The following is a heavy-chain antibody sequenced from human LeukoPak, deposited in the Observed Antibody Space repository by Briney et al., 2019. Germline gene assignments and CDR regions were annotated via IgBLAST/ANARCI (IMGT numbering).Heavy chain of an antibody. CDR3: AREILSQFDP. J-gene: IGHJ5*02. CDR1: GFTFSSYA. Sequence: GGSLRLSCAASGFTFSSYAMHWVRQAPGKGLEWVAVISYDGSNKYYADSVKGRFTISRDNSKNTLYLQMNSLRAEDTAVYYCAREILSQFDPWGQGTLVTVSS. CDR2: ISYDGSNK. D-gene: IGHD3-3*01. V-gene: IGHV3-30-3*01.